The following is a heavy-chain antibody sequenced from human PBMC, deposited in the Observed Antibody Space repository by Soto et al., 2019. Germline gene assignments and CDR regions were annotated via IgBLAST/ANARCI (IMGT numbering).Heavy chain of an antibody. CDR2: IILPFGTA. J-gene: IGHJ4*02. V-gene: IGHV1-69*13. CDR3: SRGPDYAGYIDD. Sequence: SVNVSCKASGGTFSNHAINWVRQAPGQGPEWMGGIILPFGTANYAQNFQGRVTITADESMTTAYLELNGLRSEDTAVYYCSRGPDYAGYIDDWGQGSLVTVSS. D-gene: IGHD4-17*01. CDR1: GGTFSNHA.